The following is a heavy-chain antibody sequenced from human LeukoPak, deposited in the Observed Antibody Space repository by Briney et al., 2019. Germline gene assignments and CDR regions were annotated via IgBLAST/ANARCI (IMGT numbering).Heavy chain of an antibody. V-gene: IGHV3-33*05. Sequence: GRSLRLSCAASGFTFDSFGIHWVRQAPGKGLEWVAVISDDGVDQYYGNSVKGRFTISRDNSKNTLYLQMNSLRAEDTAVYYCASHSGWYDSYYFDYWGQGTLVTVS. D-gene: IGHD6-19*01. J-gene: IGHJ4*02. CDR3: ASHSGWYDSYYFDY. CDR1: GFTFDSFG. CDR2: ISDDGVDQ.